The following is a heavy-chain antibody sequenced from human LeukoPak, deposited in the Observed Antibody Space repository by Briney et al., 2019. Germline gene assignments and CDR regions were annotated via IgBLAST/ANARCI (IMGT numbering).Heavy chain of an antibody. CDR1: GDSISSGDYY. CDR3: ARSFGQQTALGS. Sequence: SETLSLTCTVSGDSISSGDYYWSWIRQPAGKGLEWIGRISSSGSTNYNPSLKSRVTISVDTSKNQYSLQLSSVTAADTAVYYCARSFGQQTALGSWGQGTLVTVSS. J-gene: IGHJ5*02. V-gene: IGHV4-61*02. D-gene: IGHD3-16*01. CDR2: ISSSGST.